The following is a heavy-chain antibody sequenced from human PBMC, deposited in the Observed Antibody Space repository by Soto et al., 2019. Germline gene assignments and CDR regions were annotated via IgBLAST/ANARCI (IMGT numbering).Heavy chain of an antibody. CDR1: EFTVSNTY. Sequence: EVQLVESGGGLVQPGESLRLSCAASEFTVSNTYMSWVRQAPGKGLEWVSLIHSGGSTYYADSVKGRFTISRDNSKNTLYLQMDSLRAEDTDVYYCARDRDNKSWYYYWGQGTLVTVSS. J-gene: IGHJ4*02. D-gene: IGHD6-13*01. CDR3: ARDRDNKSWYYY. V-gene: IGHV3-66*01. CDR2: IHSGGST.